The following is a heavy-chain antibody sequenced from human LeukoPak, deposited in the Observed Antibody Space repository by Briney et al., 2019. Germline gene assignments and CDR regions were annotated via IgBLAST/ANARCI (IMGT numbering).Heavy chain of an antibody. CDR1: GYIFNTYG. J-gene: IGHJ4*02. Sequence: ASVKVSCKASGYIFNTYGISWVRQAPGQGLEWMGWISVYNGNTNYAEKFQDRVTMTTDTSTNTAYMELRSLRSDDTAVYYCARALIRAADFDFWGQGTLVTVSS. V-gene: IGHV1-18*01. CDR2: ISVYNGNT. CDR3: ARALIRAADFDF. D-gene: IGHD6-13*01.